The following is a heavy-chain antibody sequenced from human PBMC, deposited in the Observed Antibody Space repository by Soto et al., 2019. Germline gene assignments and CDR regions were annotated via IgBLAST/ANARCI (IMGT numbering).Heavy chain of an antibody. J-gene: IGHJ4*02. Sequence: EVQLLESGGGLVQSGGSLRLSCAASGFTFGSYGMSWVRQAPGKGLEWVSAISGAGGSTYYADSVKGRFTISRDNSKNTLFLHMSSPRAEDTAIYFCAKHRMSTAIVDYWGQGTLVTVSS. CDR3: AKHRMSTAIVDY. CDR2: ISGAGGST. D-gene: IGHD5-18*01. V-gene: IGHV3-23*01. CDR1: GFTFGSYG.